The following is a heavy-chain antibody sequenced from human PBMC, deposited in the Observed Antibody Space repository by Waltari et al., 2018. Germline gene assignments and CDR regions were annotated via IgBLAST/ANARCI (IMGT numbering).Heavy chain of an antibody. CDR1: GYTFTGYS. J-gene: IGHJ3*01. CDR2: INPNSGGT. D-gene: IGHD3-22*01. Sequence: QVQLVPSGAEVKKPGASVKVSCQASGYTFTGYSMHSARQAPGQGLEWMGWINPNSGGTNYAQKFQGRVTMTRDTSISTAYMELSRLRSDDTAVYYCARVAGGYYYDSAPWGQGTMVTVSS. V-gene: IGHV1-2*02. CDR3: ARVAGGYYYDSAP.